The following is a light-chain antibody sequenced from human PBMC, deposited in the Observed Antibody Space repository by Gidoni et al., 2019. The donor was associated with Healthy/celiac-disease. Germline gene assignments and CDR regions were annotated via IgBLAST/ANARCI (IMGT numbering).Light chain of an antibody. J-gene: IGLJ2*01. CDR1: SSDVGGYHY. Sequence: QSALTQPASVSGSPGQAITISCTGSSSDVGGYHYVSWYQQHPGKAPNLMIYHVRNRPSGVSNRCSGSKSGHTASLTISGLQAEDAADYYCSSSTISSTLVLFGGGTKLPVL. CDR2: HVR. V-gene: IGLV2-14*01. CDR3: SSSTISSTLVL.